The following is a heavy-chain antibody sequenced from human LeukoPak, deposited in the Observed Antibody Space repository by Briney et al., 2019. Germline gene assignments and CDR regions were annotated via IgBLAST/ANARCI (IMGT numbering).Heavy chain of an antibody. J-gene: IGHJ4*02. Sequence: ASVTVSCKASGYTFTSYGISWVRQAPGQGLEWMGWISAYNGNTNYAQKLQGRVTMTTDTSTSTAYMELRSLRSDDTAVYYCARIYPDSSGYYSEYWGQGTLVTVSS. D-gene: IGHD3-22*01. CDR1: GYTFTSYG. CDR2: ISAYNGNT. CDR3: ARIYPDSSGYYSEY. V-gene: IGHV1-18*01.